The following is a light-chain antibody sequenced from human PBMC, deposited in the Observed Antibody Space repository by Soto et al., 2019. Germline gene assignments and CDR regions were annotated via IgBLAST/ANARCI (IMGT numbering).Light chain of an antibody. Sequence: DIVMTQSTLSLPVTPGEPASISCRSSQSLLHSNGYNYLDWYLQKPGQSPQLLIYLDSNRASGVPDRFSGSGSGTDFTLKISRVEAEDVGVYYCMQALQTPYTFGQGTKLEIK. V-gene: IGKV2-28*01. CDR1: QSLLHSNGYNY. CDR3: MQALQTPYT. CDR2: LDS. J-gene: IGKJ2*01.